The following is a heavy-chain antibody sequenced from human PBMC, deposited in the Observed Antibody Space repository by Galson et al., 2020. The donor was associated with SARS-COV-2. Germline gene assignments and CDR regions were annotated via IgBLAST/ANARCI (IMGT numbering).Heavy chain of an antibody. Sequence: SVKVSCKASGFTFTSSAVQWVRQARGQRLEWIGWIVVGSGNTNYAQKFQERVTITRDMSTSTAYMELSSLRSEDTAVYYCAAEDNQGDSYGSMDVWGQGTTVTVSS. V-gene: IGHV1-58*01. CDR1: GFTFTSSA. CDR2: IVVGSGNT. CDR3: AAEDNQGDSYGSMDV. D-gene: IGHD5-18*01. J-gene: IGHJ6*02.